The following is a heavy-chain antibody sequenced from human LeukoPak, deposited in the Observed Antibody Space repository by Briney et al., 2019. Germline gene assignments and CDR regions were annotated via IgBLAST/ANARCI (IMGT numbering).Heavy chain of an antibody. J-gene: IGHJ4*02. D-gene: IGHD3-16*01. Sequence: GESLKISCKGSGYSFTSYWIGWVRQMPGKGLEWMGIIYPGDSDTRYSPSFQGQVTISADKSISTAYLQWSSLKASDTAMYYCARGNGLRLGERYYFDYWGQGTLVTASS. V-gene: IGHV5-51*01. CDR3: ARGNGLRLGERYYFDY. CDR1: GYSFTSYW. CDR2: IYPGDSDT.